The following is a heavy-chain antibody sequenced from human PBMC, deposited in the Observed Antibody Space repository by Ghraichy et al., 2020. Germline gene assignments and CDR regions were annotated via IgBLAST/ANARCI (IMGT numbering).Heavy chain of an antibody. CDR1: GASITSNH. V-gene: IGHV4-59*01. J-gene: IGHJ4*02. CDR2: VYYGGSA. Sequence: SETLSLTCTVSGASITSNHWSWIRQPPGKGLEWIGNVYYGGSATTNPALKSRVTSSMDTSNNQYSLMLSSVTAADTAIYYCARDLGLSLWGQGTLVTVSS. CDR3: ARDLGLSL.